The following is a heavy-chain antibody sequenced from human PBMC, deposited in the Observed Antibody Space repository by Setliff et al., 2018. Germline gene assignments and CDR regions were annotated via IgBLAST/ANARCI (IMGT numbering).Heavy chain of an antibody. D-gene: IGHD5-18*01. V-gene: IGHV1-69*05. Sequence: GASVKVSCKASGGTFSSYGISWVRQAPGQGLEWMGGTIPIFGSTNYAQKFQDRVTITTDESTSTAYMELRSLRTEDTAVYYCAREGVDTRSSTDYRYYMDVWGKGTTVTVS. CDR3: AREGVDTRSSTDYRYYMDV. CDR1: GGTFSSYG. CDR2: TIPIFGST. J-gene: IGHJ6*03.